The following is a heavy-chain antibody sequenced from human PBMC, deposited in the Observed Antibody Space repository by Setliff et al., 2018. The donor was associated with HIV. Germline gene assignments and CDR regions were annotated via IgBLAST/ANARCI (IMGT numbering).Heavy chain of an antibody. CDR1: GFTFSSYG. D-gene: IGHD2-21*02. V-gene: IGHV3-33*01. J-gene: IGHJ1*01. Sequence: SLRLSCAASGFTFSSYGMHWVRQAPGKGLEWVAVIWYDGSNKYYADSVKGRFTISRDNSKNYLYLEMRSLRAEDTATYYCARISTVTVRHWGQGTLVTVSS. CDR2: IWYDGSNK. CDR3: ARISTVTVRH.